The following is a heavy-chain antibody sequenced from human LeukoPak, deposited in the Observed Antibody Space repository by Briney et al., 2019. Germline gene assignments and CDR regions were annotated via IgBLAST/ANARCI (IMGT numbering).Heavy chain of an antibody. D-gene: IGHD3-3*01. CDR2: ISTSSTNI. CDR3: ARGPPRSGYYVDY. V-gene: IGHV3-21*01. J-gene: IGHJ4*02. Sequence: SGGSLRLSCAASGFTFSSYSMNWVRQAPGKGLEWVSSISTSSTNIYYADSVKGRFTISRDNAKISLYLQMDSLRAEDTAVYYCARGPPRSGYYVDYWGQGTLVTVSS. CDR1: GFTFSSYS.